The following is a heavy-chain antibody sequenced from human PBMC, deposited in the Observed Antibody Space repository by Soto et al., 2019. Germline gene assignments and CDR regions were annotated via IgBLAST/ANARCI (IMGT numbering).Heavy chain of an antibody. D-gene: IGHD5-18*01. CDR1: GFTFSSYG. CDR2: IWYDGSNK. CDR3: AREHTAKNYYYGMDV. Sequence: RLSCAASGFTFSSYGMHWVRQAPGKGLEWVAVIWYDGSNKYYADSVKGRFTISRDNSKNTLYLQMNSLRAEDTAVYYCAREHTAKNYYYGMDVWGQGTTVTVSS. J-gene: IGHJ6*02. V-gene: IGHV3-33*01.